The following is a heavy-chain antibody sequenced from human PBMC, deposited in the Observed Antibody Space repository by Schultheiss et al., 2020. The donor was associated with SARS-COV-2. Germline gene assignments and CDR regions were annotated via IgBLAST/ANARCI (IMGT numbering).Heavy chain of an antibody. Sequence: ASVKVSCKASGGTFSSYAISWVRQAPGQGLEWMGIINPSGGSTSYAQKFQGRVTMTRDTSTSTAYMELRSLRSDDTAVYYCAKLERSSWSNAFDYWGQGTLVTVSS. D-gene: IGHD6-13*01. J-gene: IGHJ4*02. CDR3: AKLERSSWSNAFDY. CDR2: INPSGGST. V-gene: IGHV1-46*01. CDR1: GGTFSSYA.